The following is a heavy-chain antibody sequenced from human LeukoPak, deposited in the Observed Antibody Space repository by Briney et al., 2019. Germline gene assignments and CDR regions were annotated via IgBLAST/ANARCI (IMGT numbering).Heavy chain of an antibody. J-gene: IGHJ5*02. D-gene: IGHD5-18*01. Sequence: SQTLSLTCTVSGGSISSGDYYWSWIRQPPGKGLEWIGYIYYRGSTYYNPSLKSRVTISVDTSKNQFSLKLSSVTAADTAVYYCARGGIQLWSNWFDPWGQGTLVTVS. CDR1: GGSISSGDYY. CDR3: ARGGIQLWSNWFDP. CDR2: IYYRGST. V-gene: IGHV4-30-4*01.